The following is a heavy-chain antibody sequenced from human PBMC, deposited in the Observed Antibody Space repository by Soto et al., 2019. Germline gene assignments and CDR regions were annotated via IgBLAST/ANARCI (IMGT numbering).Heavy chain of an antibody. CDR3: AHGSGWLSDQ. D-gene: IGHD6-19*01. V-gene: IGHV2-5*02. Sequence: QITLKESGPTLVSPTQTLTLTCTFSGFSLSTSAVGVNWIRQPPGKPLEWLALIYWDDTKHYSSSLRNRLTITKDTSKNQVVLTMTNMDPVDTATYYCAHGSGWLSDQWGQGTLVTVSS. CDR1: GFSLSTSAVG. J-gene: IGHJ4*02. CDR2: IYWDDTK.